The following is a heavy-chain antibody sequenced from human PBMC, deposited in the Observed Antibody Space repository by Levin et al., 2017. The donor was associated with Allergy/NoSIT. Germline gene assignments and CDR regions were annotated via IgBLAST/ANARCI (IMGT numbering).Heavy chain of an antibody. D-gene: IGHD6-19*01. CDR1: GFTFSSYA. J-gene: IGHJ4*02. V-gene: IGHV3-23*01. CDR2: ISGSGGST. CDR3: AKDLEYSSGWYVRGDFDY. Sequence: ASVKVSCAASGFTFSSYAMSWVRQAPGKGLEWVSAISGSGGSTYYADSVKGRFTISRDNSKNTLYLQMNSLRAEDTAVYYCAKDLEYSSGWYVRGDFDYWGQGTLVTVSS.